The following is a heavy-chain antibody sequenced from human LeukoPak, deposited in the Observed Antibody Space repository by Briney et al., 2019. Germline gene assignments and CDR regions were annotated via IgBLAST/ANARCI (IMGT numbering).Heavy chain of an antibody. J-gene: IGHJ4*02. CDR3: ARAGPTYYFDY. Sequence: GGSLRLSCAASGFTFSSYGMHWVRQAPGKGLERVAVIWYDGSNKYYADSVKGRFTISRDNSKNTLYLQMNSLRAEDTAVYYCARAGPTYYFDYWGQGTLVTVSS. V-gene: IGHV3-33*01. CDR2: IWYDGSNK. CDR1: GFTFSSYG.